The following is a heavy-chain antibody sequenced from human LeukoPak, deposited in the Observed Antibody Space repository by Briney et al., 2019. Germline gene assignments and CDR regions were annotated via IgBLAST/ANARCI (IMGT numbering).Heavy chain of an antibody. CDR1: GYTFTNYY. Sequence: GASVKVSCKTSGYTFTNYYMHWVRQAPGQGLEWMGIINPTGGSTSYAQKFQGRVTMTRDMSTSTVYMELSSLRSEDMAVYYCARDRNLASVPYYYYYYMDVWGKGTTVTISS. CDR3: ARDRNLASVPYYYYYYMDV. V-gene: IGHV1-46*01. J-gene: IGHJ6*03. CDR2: INPTGGST. D-gene: IGHD2-21*01.